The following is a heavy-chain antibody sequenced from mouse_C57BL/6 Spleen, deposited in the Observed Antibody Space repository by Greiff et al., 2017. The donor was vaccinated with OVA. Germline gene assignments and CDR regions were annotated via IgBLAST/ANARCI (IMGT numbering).Heavy chain of an antibody. CDR1: GFTFSSYA. CDR2: ISDGGSYT. J-gene: IGHJ2*01. Sequence: EVMLVESGGGLVKPGGSLKLSCAASGFTFSSYAMSWVRQTPEKRLEWVATISDGGSYTYYPDNVKGRFTISRDNAKNNLYLQMSHLKSEDTAMYYCARKLTGRYFDYWGQGTTLTVSS. CDR3: ARKLTGRYFDY. V-gene: IGHV5-4*03. D-gene: IGHD4-1*01.